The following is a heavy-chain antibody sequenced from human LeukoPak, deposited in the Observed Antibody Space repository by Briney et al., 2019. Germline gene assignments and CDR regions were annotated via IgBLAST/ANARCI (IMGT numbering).Heavy chain of an antibody. CDR1: GFTFSSYA. CDR3: AKDPYRASSGLVDY. CDR2: ISGSGGST. V-gene: IGHV3-23*01. D-gene: IGHD5-12*01. J-gene: IGHJ4*02. Sequence: GGSLRLSCAASGFTFSSYAMSWVRQAPGKGLEWVSGISGSGGSTNYADSVKGRFAISRDNSKNTLYLQMSSPRAEDTAVYYCAKDPYRASSGLVDYWGQGTLVTVSS.